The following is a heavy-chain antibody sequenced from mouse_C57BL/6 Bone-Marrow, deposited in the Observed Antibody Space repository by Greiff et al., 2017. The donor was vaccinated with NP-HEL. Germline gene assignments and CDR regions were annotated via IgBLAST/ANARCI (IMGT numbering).Heavy chain of an antibody. V-gene: IGHV5-16*01. CDR3: ARDSGYYSYWYFDV. CDR2: INYDGSST. CDR1: GFTFSDYY. D-gene: IGHD2-12*01. J-gene: IGHJ1*03. Sequence: EVKLVESEGGLVQPGSSMKLSCTASGFTFSDYYMAWVRQVPEKGLEWVANINYDGSSTYYLDSLKSRFIISRDNAKNILYLQMSSLKSEDTATYYCARDSGYYSYWYFDVWGTGTTVTVSS.